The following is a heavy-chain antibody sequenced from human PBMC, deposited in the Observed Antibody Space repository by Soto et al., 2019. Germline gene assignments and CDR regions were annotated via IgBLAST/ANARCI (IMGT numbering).Heavy chain of an antibody. J-gene: IGHJ4*02. CDR3: VTGWYCDY. CDR2: INDRGGST. Sequence: EVQLLESAGGSVQPAGSLRLSCAASEFTFSNYAMSWVRQAPGKGLERVSNINDRGGSTYYANSVKGRFTISRDNSKNTLNSQMNSLRADDTAVYYYVTGWYCDYWGQRTQVTVSS. CDR1: EFTFSNYA. V-gene: IGHV3-23*01. D-gene: IGHD6-19*01.